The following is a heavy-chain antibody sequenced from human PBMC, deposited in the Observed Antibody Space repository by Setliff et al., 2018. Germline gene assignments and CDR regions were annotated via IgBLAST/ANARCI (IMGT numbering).Heavy chain of an antibody. Sequence: PSQTLPLTCVVSGGSITSGSYYWSWIRQPAGEGLEWIGSIYYTGSTYYNPSLKSRVTMSVDTSKRQFSLKLGSATAADTAVYYCARDMGQPYYFESWGLGTLVTVSS. D-gene: IGHD1-1*01. CDR1: GGSITSGSYY. CDR3: ARDMGQPYYFES. J-gene: IGHJ4*02. V-gene: IGHV4-39*07. CDR2: IYYTGST.